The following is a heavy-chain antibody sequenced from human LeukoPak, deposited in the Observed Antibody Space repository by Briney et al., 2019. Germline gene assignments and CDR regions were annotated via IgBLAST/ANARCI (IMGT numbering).Heavy chain of an antibody. CDR2: IWGCGGST. J-gene: IGHJ4*02. CDR3: TKNLYGSGGRDYFYQ. CDR1: VFTFNIYA. V-gene: IGHV3-23*01. D-gene: IGHD1-26*01. Sequence: GVPLTLSCAGSVFTFNIYAMMWVPHTPGKGLVGVTAIWGCGGSTYDADAVKGRFKNCRDNSKNTLYLQMKYLRAEDTGVYYCTKNLYGSGGRDYFYQWGQGTLVTVSS.